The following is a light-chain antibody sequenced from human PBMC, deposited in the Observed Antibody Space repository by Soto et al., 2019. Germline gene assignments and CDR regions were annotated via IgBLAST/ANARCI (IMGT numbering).Light chain of an antibody. CDR1: QGISSY. V-gene: IGKV1-9*01. CDR2: AAS. CDR3: QQLNSYPIT. J-gene: IGKJ5*01. Sequence: IHLTQSPSSLSASVVDRVTIACLASQGISSYLAWYQQKPGKAPRLLIYAASALQSGVPSRFSGGGSGTDFTLTISSLEPEDSATYYCQQLNSYPITFGQGTRLEIK.